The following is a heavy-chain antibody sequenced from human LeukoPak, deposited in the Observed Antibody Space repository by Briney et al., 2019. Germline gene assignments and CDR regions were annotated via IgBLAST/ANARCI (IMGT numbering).Heavy chain of an antibody. CDR3: ARGDSSGYVCDY. CDR1: GFTLSSYS. CDR2: ISSSSSYI. J-gene: IGHJ4*02. Sequence: GGSLRLSCAASGFTLSSYSMNWVRQAPGKGLEWVSSISSSSSYIYYADSVKGRFTISKDNAKNSLYVQMDSLRAEDTAVYYCARGDSSGYVCDYWGQGTLVTVSS. D-gene: IGHD3-22*01. V-gene: IGHV3-21*06.